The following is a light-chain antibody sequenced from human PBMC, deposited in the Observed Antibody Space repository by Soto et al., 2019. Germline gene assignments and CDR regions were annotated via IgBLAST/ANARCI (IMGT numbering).Light chain of an antibody. Sequence: DIQMTQFPSSLSASVGDSVTITCRASQSVSTYLNWYQQKPGKAPKLLIYAASSLQSGVPSRFSGSGSGTDFALTIDGLQPEDFATYSCQHSHSAPLTFGGGTKVDIK. CDR1: QSVSTY. V-gene: IGKV1-39*01. CDR2: AAS. CDR3: QHSHSAPLT. J-gene: IGKJ4*01.